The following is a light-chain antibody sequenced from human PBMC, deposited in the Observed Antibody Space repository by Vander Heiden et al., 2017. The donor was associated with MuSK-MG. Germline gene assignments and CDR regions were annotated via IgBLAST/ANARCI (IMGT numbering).Light chain of an antibody. CDR1: QSISSY. V-gene: IGKV1-39*01. J-gene: IGKJ4*01. Sequence: DIQMTQSPSSLSASVGDRVTITCRASQSISSYLNWYQQKPGKAPKLLIYAASSFQSGVPSRFSGSGSGTDFTLNISSLQPEDFATYYCQQSDSTPPLTFGGGTKVEIK. CDR3: QQSDSTPPLT. CDR2: AAS.